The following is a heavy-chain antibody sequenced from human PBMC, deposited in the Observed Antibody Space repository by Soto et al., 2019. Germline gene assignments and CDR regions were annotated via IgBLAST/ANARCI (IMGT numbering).Heavy chain of an antibody. CDR2: VSPHNDNT. J-gene: IGHJ6*02. D-gene: IGHD2-21*02. V-gene: IGHV1-18*01. CDR1: GYTFTNYG. Sequence: QVQLVQSGPEVKKPGASVKVSCKASGYTFTNYGFSWVRQAPGQGLEWMGWVSPHNDNTNYAQKLQGRVTMTTDTSXXTAYMELRSLRSDDTAVYYCARDEYGGDSGYAMDVWGQGTTVTVSS. CDR3: ARDEYGGDSGYAMDV.